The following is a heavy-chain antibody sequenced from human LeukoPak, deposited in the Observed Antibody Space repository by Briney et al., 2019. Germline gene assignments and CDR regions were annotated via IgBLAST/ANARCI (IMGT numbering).Heavy chain of an antibody. CDR3: ARDQADGWFDP. J-gene: IGHJ5*02. D-gene: IGHD5-24*01. CDR2: IKQDGSEK. V-gene: IGHV3-7*01. CDR1: GFTFSSYW. Sequence: GGSLRLSCAASGFTFSSYWMSWVRQAPGKGLEWVANIKQDGSEKYYVDSVKGRFTISRDNAKNSLYLQMDSPRAEDTAVYYCARDQADGWFDPWGQGTLVTVSS.